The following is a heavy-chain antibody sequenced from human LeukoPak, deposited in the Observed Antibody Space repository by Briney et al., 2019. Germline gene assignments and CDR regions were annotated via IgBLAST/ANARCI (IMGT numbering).Heavy chain of an antibody. Sequence: PSETLSLTCTVSGGSISSGSYYWSWIRQPAGTGLEWIGRIYTSGSTNYNPSLKSRVTISVDTSKNQFSLKLSSVTAADTAVYYCARDDSSSWYWIGMDVWGKGTTVTVSS. D-gene: IGHD6-13*01. CDR2: IYTSGST. CDR3: ARDDSSSWYWIGMDV. J-gene: IGHJ6*04. CDR1: GGSISSGSYY. V-gene: IGHV4-61*02.